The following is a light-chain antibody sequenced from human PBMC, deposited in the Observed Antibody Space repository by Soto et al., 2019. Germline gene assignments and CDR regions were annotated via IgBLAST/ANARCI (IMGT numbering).Light chain of an antibody. CDR2: DVA. CDR1: SSDVGGYNY. CDR3: TSYTTSSTYV. Sequence: QSVLTQPASVSGSPGQSIAISCTGTSSDVGGYNYVSWYQQHPGKAPKLMLYDVAIRPSGVSDRFSGSKSGNTASLTISGLQAEDEADYYCTSYTTSSTYVFGTGTKLTAL. V-gene: IGLV2-14*01. J-gene: IGLJ1*01.